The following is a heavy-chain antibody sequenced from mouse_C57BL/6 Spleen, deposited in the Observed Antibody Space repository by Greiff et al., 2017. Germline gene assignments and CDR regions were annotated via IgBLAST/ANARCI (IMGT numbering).Heavy chain of an antibody. V-gene: IGHV1-54*01. CDR2: INPGSGGT. Sequence: QVQLQQSGAELVRPGTSVKVSCKASGYAFTNYLIEWVKQRPGQGLEWIGVINPGSGGTNYNEKFKGKATLTADKSSSTAYMQLSSLTSEDSAVYFCARVIITTVVATGYYAMDYWGQGTSVTVSS. CDR3: ARVIITTVVATGYYAMDY. D-gene: IGHD1-1*01. J-gene: IGHJ4*01. CDR1: GYAFTNYL.